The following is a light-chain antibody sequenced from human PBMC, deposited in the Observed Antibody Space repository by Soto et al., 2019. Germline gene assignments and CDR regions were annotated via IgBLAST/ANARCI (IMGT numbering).Light chain of an antibody. J-gene: IGKJ4*02. CDR3: NQFHRWPVT. Sequence: EIVMTQSPATLSVSPGERVTLSCRASQSVMNNLAWYQHKPGQAPRLLIYYAYTGANVNPARFTVSCYGKDSTLAINCLRSEDVAVYDCNQFHRWPVTFVGGDKVEI. CDR2: YAY. V-gene: IGKV3-15*01. CDR1: QSVMNN.